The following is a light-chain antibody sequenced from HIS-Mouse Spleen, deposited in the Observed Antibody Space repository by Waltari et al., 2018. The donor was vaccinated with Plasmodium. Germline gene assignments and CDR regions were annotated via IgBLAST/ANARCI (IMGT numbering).Light chain of an antibody. Sequence: QSALTPPPSASGSPGQSVTIPFTGTRRDVGGYHYFTRYQQHPGKAPKLMIYEVSTRPSVVPDRFSGFNSGNTASLTVSGLQAEDEADYYCSSYAGSNNLVFGGGTKLTVL. CDR1: RRDVGGYHY. CDR2: EVS. J-gene: IGLJ2*01. V-gene: IGLV2-8*01. CDR3: SSYAGSNNLV.